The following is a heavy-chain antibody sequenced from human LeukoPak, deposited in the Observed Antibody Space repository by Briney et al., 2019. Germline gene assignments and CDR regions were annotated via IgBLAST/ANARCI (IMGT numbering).Heavy chain of an antibody. CDR2: ISFDGSET. Sequence: GGSLRLSCVVSGFTFSTYTMHWVRQAPGKGLEWVAVISFDGSETYYADSVKGRFTISRDNPKNTLFLHMHSLRPEDTAVYYCARKELAATHLDHWGQGTLVTVYS. CDR1: GFTFSTYT. J-gene: IGHJ4*02. V-gene: IGHV3-30-3*01. D-gene: IGHD6-6*01. CDR3: ARKELAATHLDH.